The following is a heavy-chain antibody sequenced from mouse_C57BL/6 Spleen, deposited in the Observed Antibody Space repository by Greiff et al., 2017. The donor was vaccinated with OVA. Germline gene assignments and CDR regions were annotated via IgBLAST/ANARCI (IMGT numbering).Heavy chain of an antibody. CDR1: GYTFTSYW. V-gene: IGHV1-72*01. J-gene: IGHJ2*01. Sequence: QVQLQQPGAELVKPGASVKLSCKASGYTFTSYWMHWVKQRPGRGLEWIGRIDPSSGGTKYNEKFKSKATLTVDKPSSTAYMQLSSLTSEDSAVYYCAREVYYSNYEDYFDYWGQGTTLTVPS. CDR3: AREVYYSNYEDYFDY. D-gene: IGHD2-5*01. CDR2: IDPSSGGT.